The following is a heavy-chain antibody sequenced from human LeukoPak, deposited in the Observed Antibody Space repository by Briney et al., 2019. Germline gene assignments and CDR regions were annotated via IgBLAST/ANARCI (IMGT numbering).Heavy chain of an antibody. CDR2: INTDGSST. CDR1: GFTFSSYW. V-gene: IGHV3-74*01. J-gene: IGHJ6*03. CDR3: ARVYRGYGRGYMDV. D-gene: IGHD5-18*01. Sequence: PGGSLRLSCAASGFTFSSYWMHWVRQAPGKGLVWVSRINTDGSSTSYADSVKGRFTISRDNAKNTLYLQMNSLRAEDTAVYYCARVYRGYGRGYMDVWGKGTTVTVSS.